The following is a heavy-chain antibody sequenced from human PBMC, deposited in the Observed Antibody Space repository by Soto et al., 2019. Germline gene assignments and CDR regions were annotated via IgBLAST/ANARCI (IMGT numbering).Heavy chain of an antibody. V-gene: IGHV4-34*01. J-gene: IGHJ3*02. D-gene: IGHD1-1*01. Sequence: QVQLQQWGAGLLKPSETLSLTCAVYGGFVSSGSYYWSWIRQHPGKGLEWIGEMSHSGGTHFNPSRKSRVTISVDTSKNQFSLKMSSVTAADTALYYCARVERGTATTVVDAFDIWGPGTMVTVSS. CDR3: ARVERGTATTVVDAFDI. CDR1: GGFVSSGSYY. CDR2: MSHSGGT.